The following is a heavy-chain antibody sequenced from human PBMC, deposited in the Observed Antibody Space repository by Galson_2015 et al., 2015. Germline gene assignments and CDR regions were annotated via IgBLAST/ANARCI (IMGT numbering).Heavy chain of an antibody. J-gene: IGHJ4*02. Sequence: SLRLSCAASGFTFSSYSMNWVRQAPGKGLEWVSSISSSSSYIYYADSVKGRFTISRDNAKNSLYLQMNSLRAEDTAVYYCARDSAPFTHFDYWGQGTLVTVSS. CDR1: GFTFSSYS. V-gene: IGHV3-21*01. CDR3: ARDSAPFTHFDY. D-gene: IGHD3-16*01. CDR2: ISSSSSYI.